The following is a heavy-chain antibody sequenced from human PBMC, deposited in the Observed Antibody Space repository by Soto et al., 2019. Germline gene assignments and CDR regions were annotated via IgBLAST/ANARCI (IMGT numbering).Heavy chain of an antibody. CDR2: IYYSGST. CDR1: GGSISSYY. J-gene: IGHJ2*01. D-gene: IGHD2-15*01. CDR3: ARTGSTVVPGWYFDL. Sequence: QVQLQESGPGLVKPSETLSLTCTVSGGSISSYYWSWIRQPPGKGLEWIGYIYYSGSTNYNPSLKSRVTIXXDXSXXQFPLKLSSVTAADTAVYYCARTGSTVVPGWYFDLWGRGTLVTVSS. V-gene: IGHV4-59*01.